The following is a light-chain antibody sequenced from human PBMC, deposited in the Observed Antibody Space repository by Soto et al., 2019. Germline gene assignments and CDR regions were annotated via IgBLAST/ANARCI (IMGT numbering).Light chain of an antibody. Sequence: QSALTQPASVSGSPGQSITISCTGTSSDIGSYNLVSWYQHHPGKAPKLLIYEVSNRPSGVSHRFSASKSGDTASLTISGLQAEDEANYFCSSFTTTNPRVFGGRTKVTVL. CDR1: SSDIGSYNL. V-gene: IGLV2-14*02. CDR2: EVS. J-gene: IGLJ3*02. CDR3: SSFTTTNPRV.